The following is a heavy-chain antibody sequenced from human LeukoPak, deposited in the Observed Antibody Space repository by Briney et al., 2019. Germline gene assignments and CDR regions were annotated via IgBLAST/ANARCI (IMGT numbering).Heavy chain of an antibody. CDR1: GYTFTSYD. CDR2: MNPNSGNT. D-gene: IGHD6-19*01. CDR3: ARGPYSSGWYDY. J-gene: IGHJ4*02. Sequence: ASVKVSCKASGYTFTSYDINWVRQATGQGLEWMGWMNPNSGNTGYAQKFQGRVTITRNTSISTAYMELSSLRSEDTAVYYCARGPYSSGWYDYWGQGTLVTVSS. V-gene: IGHV1-8*03.